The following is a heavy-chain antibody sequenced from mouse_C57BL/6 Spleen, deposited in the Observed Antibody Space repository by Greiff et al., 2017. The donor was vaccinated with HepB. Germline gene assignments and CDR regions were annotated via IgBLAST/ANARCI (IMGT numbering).Heavy chain of an antibody. J-gene: IGHJ3*01. Sequence: VQLKESGPGLVKPSQSLSLTCSVTGYSITSGYYWNWIRQFPGNKLEWMGYISYYGSNNYNPSLKNRISITRDTSKNQFFLKLNSVTTEDTATYYCARDEAYDYPAWFAYWGQGTRVTVSA. CDR2: ISYYGSN. CDR1: GYSITSGYY. CDR3: ARDEAYDYPAWFAY. D-gene: IGHD2-4*01. V-gene: IGHV3-6*01.